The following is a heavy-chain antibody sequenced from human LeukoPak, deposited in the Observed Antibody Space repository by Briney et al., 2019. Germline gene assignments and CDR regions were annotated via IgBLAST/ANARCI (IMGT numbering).Heavy chain of an antibody. Sequence: LRLSCAASGFTFSSYGMHWVRQAPGKGLEWIGEIYHSGSTNYNPSLKSRVTISVDTSKNQFSLKLSSVTAADTAVYYCARPDYGDYRGYYMDVWGKGTTVTISS. CDR1: GFTFSSYG. D-gene: IGHD4-17*01. J-gene: IGHJ6*03. CDR3: ARPDYGDYRGYYMDV. V-gene: IGHV4-34*01. CDR2: IYHSGST.